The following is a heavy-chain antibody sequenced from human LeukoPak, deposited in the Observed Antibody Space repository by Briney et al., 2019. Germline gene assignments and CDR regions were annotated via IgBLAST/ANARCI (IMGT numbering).Heavy chain of an antibody. D-gene: IGHD5-18*01. CDR1: GGFFTTYS. J-gene: IGHJ2*01. V-gene: IGHV4-4*08. Sequence: SETLSLTCTVSGGFFTTYSWSWIRQPPGKGLDWIGDVHSNGNTNYNPSLKNRVTMSIDTSRDQFSLTLTSVSAADTAIFYCARRIQLWSYWHFDLWGRGTLVTVSS. CDR3: ARRIQLWSYWHFDL. CDR2: VHSNGNT.